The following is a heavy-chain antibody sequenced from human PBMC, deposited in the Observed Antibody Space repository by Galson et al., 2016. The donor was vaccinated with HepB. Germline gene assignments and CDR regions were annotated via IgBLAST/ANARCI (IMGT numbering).Heavy chain of an antibody. CDR2: IYYSGST. Sequence: LSLTCTVSGGSISSYSDYWGWIRQPPGKGLEWIGSIYYSGSTYYNPSLKSRVTISIDTSKNHFSLKLSSVTAADTAIYYCARRGPDLTFDYWGQGTLVTVSS. D-gene: IGHD3-9*01. CDR3: ARRGPDLTFDY. CDR1: GGSISSYSDY. J-gene: IGHJ4*02. V-gene: IGHV4-39*01.